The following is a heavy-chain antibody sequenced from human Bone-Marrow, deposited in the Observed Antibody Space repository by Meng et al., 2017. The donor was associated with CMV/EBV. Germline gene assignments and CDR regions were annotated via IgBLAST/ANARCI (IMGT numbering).Heavy chain of an antibody. CDR3: AGGGQELLRSGGDY. J-gene: IGHJ4*02. V-gene: IGHV3-30*02. CDR2: IRYDGSNK. D-gene: IGHD2-15*01. CDR1: GFTFSSYG. Sequence: GESLKISCAVSGFTFSSYGMHWVRQAPGKGLEWVAFIRYDGSNKYYADSVKGRFTISRDNSKNTLYLQMNSLRAEDTAVYYCAGGGQELLRSGGDYWGQGTLVTVSS.